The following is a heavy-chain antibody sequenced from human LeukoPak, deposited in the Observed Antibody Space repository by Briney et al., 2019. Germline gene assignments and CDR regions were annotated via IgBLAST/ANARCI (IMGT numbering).Heavy chain of an antibody. CDR3: ARDLSSGYYFDY. V-gene: IGHV4-59*01. CDR1: GGSISSYY. D-gene: IGHD3-22*01. Sequence: PSETLSLTCTVSGGSISSYYWSWIRQPPGKGLEWIGYIYYSGSTNYNPSLKSRVTISVDTSKNQFSLKLSSVTAADTAVYYRARDLSSGYYFDYRGQGTLVTVSS. J-gene: IGHJ4*02. CDR2: IYYSGST.